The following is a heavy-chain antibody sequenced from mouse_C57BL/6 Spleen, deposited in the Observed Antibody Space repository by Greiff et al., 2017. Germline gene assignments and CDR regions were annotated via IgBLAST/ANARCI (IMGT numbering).Heavy chain of an antibody. CDR3: ARDGNYVEAMDY. Sequence: EVKVEESGPGLVKPSQSLSLTCSVTGYSITSGYYWNWIRQFPGNKLEWMGYISYDGSHNYNPSLKNRISITRDTAKNQFFLKLNSVTTEDTATYYCARDGNYVEAMDYWGQGTSVTVSS. CDR2: ISYDGSH. CDR1: GYSITSGYY. J-gene: IGHJ4*01. D-gene: IGHD2-1*01. V-gene: IGHV3-6*01.